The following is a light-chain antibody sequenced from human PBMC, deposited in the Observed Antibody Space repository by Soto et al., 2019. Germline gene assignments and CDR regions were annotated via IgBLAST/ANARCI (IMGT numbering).Light chain of an antibody. CDR3: QQYNNWPPLT. Sequence: EIVMTQSPATLSVSPGERATLSCRASQSVSSNLAWYQQKPGQAPRLLIYGASTRATGIPARFSGSGSGKEFTLTISSLQSEDFAVYYCQQYNNWPPLTFGPGTKVD. V-gene: IGKV3-15*01. J-gene: IGKJ3*01. CDR1: QSVSSN. CDR2: GAS.